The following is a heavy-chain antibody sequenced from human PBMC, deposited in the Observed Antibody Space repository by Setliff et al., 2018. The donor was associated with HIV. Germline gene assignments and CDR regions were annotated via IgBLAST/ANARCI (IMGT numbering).Heavy chain of an antibody. CDR2: IIPMFGTA. CDR1: GGTFSSYG. Sequence: SVKVSCKASGGTFSSYGINWVRQAPGQGLEWMGGIIPMFGTANYAQKFQGRVTITADESTSTVYMELTRLRSEDTAVYYCARTLGYCSGGSCYLDYWGQGTLVTVSS. CDR3: ARTLGYCSGGSCYLDY. D-gene: IGHD2-15*01. V-gene: IGHV1-69*13. J-gene: IGHJ4*02.